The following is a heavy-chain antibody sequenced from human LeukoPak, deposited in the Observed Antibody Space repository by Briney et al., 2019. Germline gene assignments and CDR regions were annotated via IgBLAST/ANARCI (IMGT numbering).Heavy chain of an antibody. CDR2: ISAYNGNP. V-gene: IGHV1-18*01. D-gene: IGHD5-12*01. CDR1: GYTFTSYD. J-gene: IGHJ3*02. CDR3: ARVDAQVATYDAFDI. Sequence: ASVKVSCKASGYTFTSYDINWVRQAPGQGLEWMGWISAYNGNPNYAQKLQGRVTMTTDTSTSTAYMELKSLRSDDTAVYYCARVDAQVATYDAFDIWGQGTMVTVSS.